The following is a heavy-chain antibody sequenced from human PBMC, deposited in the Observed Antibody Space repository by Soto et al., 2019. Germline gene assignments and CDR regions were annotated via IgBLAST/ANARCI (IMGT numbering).Heavy chain of an antibody. CDR2: IWYDGSNK. Sequence: QVQLVESGGGVVQPGRSLRLSCAASGFTFSSYGMHWVRQAPGKGLEWVAVIWYDGSNKYYADSVKGRFTISRDNSKNTLYLQMNSLRAEDTAVYYCAREPPQWLATVDYWGQGTLVTVSS. CDR3: AREPPQWLATVDY. D-gene: IGHD6-19*01. J-gene: IGHJ4*02. CDR1: GFTFSSYG. V-gene: IGHV3-33*01.